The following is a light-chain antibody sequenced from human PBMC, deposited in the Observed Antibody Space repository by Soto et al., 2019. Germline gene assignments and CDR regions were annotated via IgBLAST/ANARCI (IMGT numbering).Light chain of an antibody. CDR1: QTISNW. Sequence: DIQMTQSPSTLSASVGDRVTISCRARQTISNWLAWYQQKPGKAPKLLIYDASSLESGVTSRFSGSGSGTEFTLTISSLQTEDCATYYCQKYNSCWTFGQGTKVEIK. J-gene: IGKJ1*01. CDR3: QKYNSCWT. CDR2: DAS. V-gene: IGKV1-5*01.